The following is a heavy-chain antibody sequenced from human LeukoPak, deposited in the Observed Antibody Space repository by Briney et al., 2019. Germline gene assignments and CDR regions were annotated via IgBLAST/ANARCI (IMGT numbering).Heavy chain of an antibody. Sequence: GGSLRLSCAASGFTFSSYAMSWVRQAPGKGLEWVSAISGSGGSTYYADSVKGRFTISRDNSKNTLYLQMNSLRAEDTAVYYCAKDYIDDSRGLNAFDIWGQGTMVTVSS. CDR3: AKDYIDDSRGLNAFDI. CDR1: GFTFSSYA. V-gene: IGHV3-23*01. J-gene: IGHJ3*02. CDR2: ISGSGGST. D-gene: IGHD3-22*01.